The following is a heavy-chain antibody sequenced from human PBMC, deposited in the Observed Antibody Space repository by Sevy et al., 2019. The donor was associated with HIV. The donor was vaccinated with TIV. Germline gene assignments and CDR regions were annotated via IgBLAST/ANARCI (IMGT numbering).Heavy chain of an antibody. J-gene: IGHJ6*02. CDR3: AKAVADSNYYYGLDV. CDR1: GFTFSTYS. Sequence: GGSLRLSCAASGFTFSTYSMHWVRQAPGKGLEWVALIWFDVSNKYYADSVKGRFTNSRDNSRSTLYLQMNSLRAEVTAVYYCAKAVADSNYYYGLDVWGQGTTVTVSS. D-gene: IGHD6-19*01. V-gene: IGHV3-33*06. CDR2: IWFDVSNK.